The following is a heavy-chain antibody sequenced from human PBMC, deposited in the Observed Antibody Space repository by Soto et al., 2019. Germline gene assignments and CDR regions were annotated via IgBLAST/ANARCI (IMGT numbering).Heavy chain of an antibody. CDR1: GGSISSGGYS. V-gene: IGHV4-30-2*01. D-gene: IGHD4-17*01. J-gene: IGHJ4*02. CDR2: IYHSGST. Sequence: SETLSLTCAVSGGSISSGGYSWSWIRQPPGKGLEWIGYIYHSGSTYYNPSLKSRVTISVDRSKNQFSLKLSSVTAADTAVYYCARGGYGEPFDYWGQGTLVTVSS. CDR3: ARGGYGEPFDY.